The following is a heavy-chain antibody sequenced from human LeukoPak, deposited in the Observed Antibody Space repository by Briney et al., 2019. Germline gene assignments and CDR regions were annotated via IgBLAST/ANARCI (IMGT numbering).Heavy chain of an antibody. CDR2: IYYSGST. CDR1: GGSLSSYY. V-gene: IGHV4-59*01. Sequence: SETLSLTCTVSGGSLSSYYWSWIRQPPGKGLEWIGYIYYSGSTNYNPSLKSRVTISVDTSKNQFSLKLSSVTAADTAVYYCARNSGYDYGGFDYWGQGTLVTVSS. CDR3: ARNSGYDYGGFDY. J-gene: IGHJ4*02. D-gene: IGHD5-12*01.